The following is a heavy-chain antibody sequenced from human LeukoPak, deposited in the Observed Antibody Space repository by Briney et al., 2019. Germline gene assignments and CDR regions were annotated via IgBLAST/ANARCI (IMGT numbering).Heavy chain of an antibody. CDR1: GFTFSSYS. J-gene: IGHJ4*02. D-gene: IGHD3-22*01. V-gene: IGHV3-21*01. Sequence: GGSLRLSCAASGFTFSSYSMNWVRQAPGKGLEWVSSISSSSSYIYYADSVKGRFTISRDNAKNSLYLQMNSLRAEDTAVYYCARDPRSYYYDSSGYYYHEYFDYWGQGTLVTVSS. CDR3: ARDPRSYYYDSSGYYYHEYFDY. CDR2: ISSSSSYI.